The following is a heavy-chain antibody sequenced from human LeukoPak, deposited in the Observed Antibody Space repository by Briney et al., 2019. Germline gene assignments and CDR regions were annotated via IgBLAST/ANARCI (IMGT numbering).Heavy chain of an antibody. CDR1: GFTFSDHF. V-gene: IGHV3-72*01. CDR3: ARVSAITGATDALDF. CDR2: IRKKPNSYTT. J-gene: IGHJ3*01. Sequence: GGSLRLSCAVSGFTFSDHFMAWVRQAPGKGLEWVGRIRKKPNSYTTEHAASVKGRFTISRDDSKNSLYLQMNSLEAEDTGVYYCARVSAITGATDALDFWGQGAMVTVSS. D-gene: IGHD1-20*01.